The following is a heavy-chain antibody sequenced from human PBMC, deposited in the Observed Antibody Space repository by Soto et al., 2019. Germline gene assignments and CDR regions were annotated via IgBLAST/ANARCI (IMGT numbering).Heavy chain of an antibody. CDR3: ARDFRPQNAVATLNFDY. CDR1: GYSFTNYG. CDR2: ISAYNGNT. D-gene: IGHD6-19*01. Sequence: QVQLVQSGAEVRKPGASVKVSCKASGYSFTNYGISWVRQAPGQGLEWMGWISAYNGNTKFAQKVKGRVTMATDTSTTTAYMELRSLRSDDTAVYYCARDFRPQNAVATLNFDYWGQGTLVTVSS. V-gene: IGHV1-18*01. J-gene: IGHJ4*02.